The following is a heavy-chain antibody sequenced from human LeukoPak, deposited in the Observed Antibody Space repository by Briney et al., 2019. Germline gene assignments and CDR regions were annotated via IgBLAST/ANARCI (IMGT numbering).Heavy chain of an antibody. Sequence: SETLSLTCTVSGGSISSSGYYWGWIRQPPGKGLEWIGSSYYSGSTYDNPSLKRRVTISGDTSKNQFSLKLSSVTAADTAVYYSANSIAFDHADYYFDYWGQGALVTISS. V-gene: IGHV4-39*01. J-gene: IGHJ4*02. CDR3: ANSIAFDHADYYFDY. CDR1: GGSISSSGYY. CDR2: SYYSGST. D-gene: IGHD4-17*01.